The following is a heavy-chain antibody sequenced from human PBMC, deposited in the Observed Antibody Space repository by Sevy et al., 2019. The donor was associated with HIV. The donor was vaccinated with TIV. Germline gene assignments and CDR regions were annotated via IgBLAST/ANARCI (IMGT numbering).Heavy chain of an antibody. CDR2: INNSSRFI. V-gene: IGHV3-11*06. CDR1: GFTFSDYY. CDR3: ARGKVLFDY. Sequence: GESLKISCAASGFTFSDYYMSWIRQAPGKGPEWVSYINNSSRFINYVDSVKGRFTISRDNAKNSLYLQMNSLRAGDTAVYYCARGKVLFDYWGQGTLVTVSS. J-gene: IGHJ4*02.